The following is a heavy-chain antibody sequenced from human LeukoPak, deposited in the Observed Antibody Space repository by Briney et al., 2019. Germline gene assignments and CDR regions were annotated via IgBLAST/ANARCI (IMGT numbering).Heavy chain of an antibody. J-gene: IGHJ4*02. CDR1: GYTFTSYG. D-gene: IGHD4-17*01. Sequence: ASVKVSCKASGYTFTSYGISWVRQAPGQGLEWMGWISAYNGNTNYAQKLQGRVTMTTDTSTSTGYMELRSLRSDDTAVYFCAREVNGDYYFDYWGQGTLVTVSS. CDR2: ISAYNGNT. CDR3: AREVNGDYYFDY. V-gene: IGHV1-18*01.